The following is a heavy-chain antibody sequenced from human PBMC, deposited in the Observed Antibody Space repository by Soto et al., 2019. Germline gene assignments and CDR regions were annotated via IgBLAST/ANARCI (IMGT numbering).Heavy chain of an antibody. D-gene: IGHD1-1*01. Sequence: SETLSLTCTVSGGSVSSGRYYWCWFRQHPGKGLEWIGYIYYSGSTYYNPSLKSRVTISVDTSKNQFSLKLSSVTAADTAVYYCARDHTGTDAGYSYMDVWGKGTTVTVSS. J-gene: IGHJ6*03. CDR3: ARDHTGTDAGYSYMDV. CDR1: GGSVSSGRYY. V-gene: IGHV4-31*03. CDR2: IYYSGST.